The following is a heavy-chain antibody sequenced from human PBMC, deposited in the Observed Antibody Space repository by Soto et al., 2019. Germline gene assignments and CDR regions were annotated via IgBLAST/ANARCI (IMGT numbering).Heavy chain of an antibody. CDR2: ISAYNGNT. J-gene: IGHJ6*02. V-gene: IGHV1-18*01. Sequence: SVKVSCKASGYTFTSYGISWVRQAPGQGLEWMGWISAYNGNTNYAQKLQGRVTMTTDTSTSTAYMELRSLRSDDTAVYYCARDRVVVPAAIVYYYGMDVWGQGTTVTVSS. D-gene: IGHD2-2*02. CDR3: ARDRVVVPAAIVYYYGMDV. CDR1: GYTFTSYG.